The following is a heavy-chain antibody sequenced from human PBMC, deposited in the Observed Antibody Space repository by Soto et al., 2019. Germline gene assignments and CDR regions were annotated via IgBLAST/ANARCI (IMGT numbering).Heavy chain of an antibody. D-gene: IGHD3-9*01. Sequence: PGGSLRLSCAASGFTFSNYWMHWVRQAPGKGLEWVSRINGDGRTTIYADSVKGRFTISRDNAKNSLYLQMNSLRAEDTAVYYCARAGSGYDILTGYLWGQGTLVTVSS. CDR3: ARAGSGYDILTGYL. V-gene: IGHV3-74*01. CDR2: INGDGRTT. J-gene: IGHJ4*02. CDR1: GFTFSNYW.